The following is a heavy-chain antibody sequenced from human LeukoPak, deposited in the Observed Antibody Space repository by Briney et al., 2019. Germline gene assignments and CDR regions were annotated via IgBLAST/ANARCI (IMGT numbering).Heavy chain of an antibody. D-gene: IGHD3-10*01. CDR1: GLTISLYG. Sequence: PGRSLRLSCEASGLTISLYGMFWVRQAPAKGRGGVPALWFDGRNKYYADSVKGRFTISRDNSRNTVLLQMDSLRAEDTAVYYCAREKYQGSGSHYFALDVWGQGTTVIVSS. J-gene: IGHJ6*02. CDR2: LWFDGRNK. V-gene: IGHV3-33*07. CDR3: AREKYQGSGSHYFALDV.